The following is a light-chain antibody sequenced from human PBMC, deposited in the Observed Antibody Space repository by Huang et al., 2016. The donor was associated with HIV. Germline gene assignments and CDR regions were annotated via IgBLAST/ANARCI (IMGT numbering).Light chain of an antibody. CDR1: QSVNHY. Sequence: IVLTQTPASLSLSAGQRATRPCRASQSVNHYLAWYQHTTGQHPRILIYGASSRATDMPARFNGSGSGTDVTLTISSLEAEDSALYYCQESDTWPRLTLGGGTKVEIK. CDR3: QESDTWPRLT. V-gene: IGKV3-11*01. J-gene: IGKJ4*01. CDR2: GAS.